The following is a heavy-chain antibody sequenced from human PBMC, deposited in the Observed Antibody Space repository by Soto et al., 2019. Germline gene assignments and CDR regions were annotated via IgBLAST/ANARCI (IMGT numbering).Heavy chain of an antibody. CDR2: INPNSGGT. V-gene: IGHV1-2*02. CDR1: GYTFTGYY. D-gene: IGHD1-26*01. J-gene: IGHJ4*02. Sequence: ASVKVSCKASGYTFTGYYMHWVRQAPGQGLEWMGWINPNSGGTNYAQKFQGRVTMTRDTSISTAYMELNSLRIEDTAVYFCAKEDPSGRYSLDYWGQGSQVTVSS. CDR3: AKEDPSGRYSLDY.